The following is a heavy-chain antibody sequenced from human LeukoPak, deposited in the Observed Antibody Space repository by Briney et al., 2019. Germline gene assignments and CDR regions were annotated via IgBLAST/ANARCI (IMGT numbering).Heavy chain of an antibody. CDR2: INHSGST. D-gene: IGHD6-19*01. J-gene: IGHJ4*02. CDR3: ARDRYSSGWYYFDY. V-gene: IGHV4-34*01. Sequence: SETLSLTCAIYGGSFSGYYWSWIRQPPGKGLEWIGEINHSGSTNYNPSLKSRVTISVDTSKNQFSLKLSSVTAADTAVYYCARDRYSSGWYYFDYWGRGTLVTVSS. CDR1: GGSFSGYY.